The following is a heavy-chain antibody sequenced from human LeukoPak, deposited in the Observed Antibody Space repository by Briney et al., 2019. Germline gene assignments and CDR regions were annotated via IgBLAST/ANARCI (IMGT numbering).Heavy chain of an antibody. CDR2: ISSSSTTI. CDR1: GFTFSSYS. V-gene: IGHV3-48*01. D-gene: IGHD2-8*01. Sequence: GSLRLSCAASGFTFSSYSMNWVRQAPGKGLEWVSYISSSSTTIYYADSVKGRFTISRDNAKNSLYLQMNSLRAEDTAVYYCARVGKWLGSFDIWGQGTMVTVSS. J-gene: IGHJ3*02. CDR3: ARVGKWLGSFDI.